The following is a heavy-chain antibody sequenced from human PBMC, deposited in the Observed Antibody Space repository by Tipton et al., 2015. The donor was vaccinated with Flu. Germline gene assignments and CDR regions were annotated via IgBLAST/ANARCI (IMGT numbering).Heavy chain of an antibody. D-gene: IGHD3-10*01. Sequence: TLSLTCSVSGDSIDSRYYWGWIRQPPGKGLEWIATISHSGSTYYKPSLKSRVTISLDTFQNQFSLKVNSVTAADTAVYYCSRSTYYYGSGSSDYWGQGTLVTVSS. CDR1: GDSIDSRYY. CDR3: SRSTYYYGSGSSDY. J-gene: IGHJ4*02. CDR2: ISHSGST. V-gene: IGHV4-38-2*01.